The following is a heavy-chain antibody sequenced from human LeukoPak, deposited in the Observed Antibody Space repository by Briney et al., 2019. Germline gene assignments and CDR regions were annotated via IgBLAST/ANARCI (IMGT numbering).Heavy chain of an antibody. CDR2: IIPIFGTA. D-gene: IGHD5-12*01. V-gene: IGHV1-69*06. CDR3: ARLVHSGYDYYYYYYMDV. Sequence: WASVKVSCKASGGTFSSYAISWVRQAPGQGLEWMGGIIPIFGTANYAQKFQGRVTITADKSTSTAYMELSSLRSEDTAVYYCARLVHSGYDYYYYYYMDVWGKGTTVTVSS. J-gene: IGHJ6*03. CDR1: GGTFSSYA.